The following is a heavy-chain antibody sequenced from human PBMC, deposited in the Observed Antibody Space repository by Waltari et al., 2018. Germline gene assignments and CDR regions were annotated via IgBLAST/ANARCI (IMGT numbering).Heavy chain of an antibody. CDR3: ARDAGYSSGWYVPADYYYMDV. CDR2: IYTSGST. Sequence: QVQLQESGPGLVKPSQTLSLTCTVSGGSISSGSYYWSWIRQPAGKGLEWIGRIYTSGSTNDNPSLKSRVTISVDTSKNQFSLKLSSVTAADTAVYYCARDAGYSSGWYVPADYYYMDVWGKGTTVTVSS. CDR1: GGSISSGSYY. J-gene: IGHJ6*03. V-gene: IGHV4-61*02. D-gene: IGHD6-19*01.